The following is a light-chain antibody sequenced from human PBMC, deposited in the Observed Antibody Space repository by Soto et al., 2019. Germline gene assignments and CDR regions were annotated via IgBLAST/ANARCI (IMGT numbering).Light chain of an antibody. CDR1: QSISTW. Sequence: DIQMTQSPSTLSASVGDRVTITCLASQSISTWLAWYQHKPGKAPKLLIFDASSLQHGVPSRFSGSGSGTDFTLTITSLQPDDFATYFCQHYNTYSWTFGQGTKVDIK. CDR3: QHYNTYSWT. J-gene: IGKJ1*01. CDR2: DAS. V-gene: IGKV1-5*01.